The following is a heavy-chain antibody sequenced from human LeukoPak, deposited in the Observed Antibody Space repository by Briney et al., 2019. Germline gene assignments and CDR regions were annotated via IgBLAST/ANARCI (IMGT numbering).Heavy chain of an antibody. CDR2: IYYSGST. Sequence: PGGSLRLSCAASGFTFSYYGMNWVRQPPGKGLEWIGSIYYSGSTYYNPSLKSRVTISVDTSKNQFSLKLSSVTAADTAVYYCARLLVGTLYYFDYWGQGTLVTVSS. CDR3: ARLLVGTLYYFDY. J-gene: IGHJ4*02. CDR1: GFTFSYYG. V-gene: IGHV4-39*01. D-gene: IGHD2-21*02.